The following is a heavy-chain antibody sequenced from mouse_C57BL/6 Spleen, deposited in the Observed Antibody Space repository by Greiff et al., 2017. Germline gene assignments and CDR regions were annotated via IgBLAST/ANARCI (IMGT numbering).Heavy chain of an antibody. J-gene: IGHJ4*01. D-gene: IGHD1-1*01. Sequence: QVQLQQSGAELARPGASVKLSCKASGYTFPSYGISWVKQRPGQGLEWIGEIYPRSGNTYYNEKFKGKATLTADKSSSTAYMELRSLTSEDSAVYFCARRPHCYGSSDYYAMDYWGQGTSVTVSS. CDR3: ARRPHCYGSSDYYAMDY. CDR2: IYPRSGNT. V-gene: IGHV1-81*01. CDR1: GYTFPSYG.